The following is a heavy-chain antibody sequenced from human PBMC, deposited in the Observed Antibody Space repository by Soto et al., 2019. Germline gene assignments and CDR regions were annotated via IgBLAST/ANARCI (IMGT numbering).Heavy chain of an antibody. Sequence: ASVKVSCKASGYTFTSYGISWVRQAPGQGLEWMGWISAYNGNTNYAQKLQGRVTMTTDTSTSTAYMELRSLRSDDTAVYYCARVGSWNRGSWYRFDYWAREPRSPSPQ. CDR1: GYTFTSYG. J-gene: IGHJ4*02. D-gene: IGHD6-13*01. CDR3: ARVGSWNRGSWYRFDY. V-gene: IGHV1-18*01. CDR2: ISAYNGNT.